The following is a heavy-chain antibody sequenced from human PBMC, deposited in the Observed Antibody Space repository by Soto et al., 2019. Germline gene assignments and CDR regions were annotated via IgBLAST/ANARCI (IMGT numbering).Heavy chain of an antibody. CDR2: ISYDGSNK. J-gene: IGHJ6*02. V-gene: IGHV3-30-3*01. Sequence: QVQLVESGGGVVQPGRSLRLSCAASGFTFSSYAMHWVRQAPGKGLEWVAVISYDGSNKYYADSVKGRFTISRDNYKNTLYLQMNSLRAEDTAVYYCAGEKGARFLEWLGYYYYGMDVWGQGTTVTVSS. CDR1: GFTFSSYA. CDR3: AGEKGARFLEWLGYYYYGMDV. D-gene: IGHD3-3*01.